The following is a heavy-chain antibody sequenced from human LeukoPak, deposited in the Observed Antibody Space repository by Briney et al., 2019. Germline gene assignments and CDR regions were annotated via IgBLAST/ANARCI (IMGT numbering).Heavy chain of an antibody. CDR3: ARGGDYGDYFEH. CDR2: IDPSGGGT. V-gene: IGHV1-46*01. J-gene: IGHJ4*02. CDR1: GFTLSTYY. Sequence: ASVKVSCKASGFTLSTYYMHWVRQAPGQGLEWMGIIDPSGGGTSYAQEVQGRVTMASDTSTSTIYMELRSLRSDDTAVYYWARGGDYGDYFEHWGQGTLVTVSS. D-gene: IGHD4-17*01.